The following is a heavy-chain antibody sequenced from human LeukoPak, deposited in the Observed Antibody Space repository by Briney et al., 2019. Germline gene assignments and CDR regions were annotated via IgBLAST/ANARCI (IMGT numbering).Heavy chain of an antibody. CDR1: GGSISSSSYY. Sequence: RASETLSLTCTVSGGSISSSSYYWGWIRQPPGKGLEWIGSIYYSGSTYYNPSLKSRVTISVDTSKNQFSLKLSSVTAADTAVYYCARGGTAGIATTPIDYWGQGTLVTVSS. CDR3: ARGGTAGIATTPIDY. CDR2: IYYSGST. V-gene: IGHV4-39*01. J-gene: IGHJ4*02. D-gene: IGHD6-13*01.